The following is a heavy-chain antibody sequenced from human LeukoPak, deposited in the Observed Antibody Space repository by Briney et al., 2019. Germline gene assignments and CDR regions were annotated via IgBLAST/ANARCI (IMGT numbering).Heavy chain of an antibody. V-gene: IGHV4-34*01. CDR3: ARCETMDSSSSPLDY. CDR1: GGSFSNYY. CDR2: IHHSGST. J-gene: IGHJ4*02. Sequence: PSETLSLTCAVYGGSFSNYYWSWIRQPPGKGLEWIGEIHHSGSTNYNPSLKSRVTISVDTSKNQFSLKLSSVTAADTAVYYCARCETMDSSSSPLDYWGQGTLVTVSS. D-gene: IGHD6-6*01.